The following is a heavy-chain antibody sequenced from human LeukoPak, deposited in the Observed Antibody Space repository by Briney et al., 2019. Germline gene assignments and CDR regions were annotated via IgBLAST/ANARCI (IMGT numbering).Heavy chain of an antibody. Sequence: PGGSLRLSCAASGFTFSSYGMHWVRQAPGRGLEWVAVISYDGSNKYYADSVKGRFTISRDNSKNTLYLQMNSLRAEDTAVYYCARLSSGWYGDFDYWGQGTLVTVSS. J-gene: IGHJ4*02. CDR2: ISYDGSNK. V-gene: IGHV3-30*03. CDR1: GFTFSSYG. CDR3: ARLSSGWYGDFDY. D-gene: IGHD6-19*01.